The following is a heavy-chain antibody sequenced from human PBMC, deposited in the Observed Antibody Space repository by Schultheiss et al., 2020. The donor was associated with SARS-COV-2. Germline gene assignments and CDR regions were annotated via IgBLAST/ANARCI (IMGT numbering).Heavy chain of an antibody. CDR1: GFTFSSYS. CDR3: VSDYGDYPDY. J-gene: IGHJ4*02. Sequence: GGSLRLSCAASGFTFSSYSMNWVRQAPGKGLEWVSSISSSSSYIYYADSVKGRFTISRDNSKNTLYLQMNSLRAEDTAVYYCVSDYGDYPDYWGQGTLVTVAS. V-gene: IGHV3-21*01. CDR2: ISSSSSYI. D-gene: IGHD4-17*01.